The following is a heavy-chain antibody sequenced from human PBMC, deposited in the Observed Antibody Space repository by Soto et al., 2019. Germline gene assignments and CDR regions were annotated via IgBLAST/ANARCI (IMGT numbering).Heavy chain of an antibody. D-gene: IGHD5-12*01. V-gene: IGHV3-21*01. Sequence: GGSLRLSCAASGFTFSSYSMNWVRQAPGKGLEWVSSISSSSSYIYYADSVKGRFTISRDNAKNSLYLQMNSLRAEDTAVYYCARAYGGYRTTDYWGQGTLVTVSS. J-gene: IGHJ4*02. CDR1: GFTFSSYS. CDR3: ARAYGGYRTTDY. CDR2: ISSSSSYI.